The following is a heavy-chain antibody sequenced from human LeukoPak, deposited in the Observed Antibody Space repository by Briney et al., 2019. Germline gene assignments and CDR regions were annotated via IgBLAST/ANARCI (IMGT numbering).Heavy chain of an antibody. D-gene: IGHD3-22*01. CDR3: ARETDDSSGYAYAFDI. CDR1: GYTLTDYY. Sequence: GASVKVSCKASGYTLTDYYMHWVRQAPGQGLEWMGWINPNSGGTNYAQKFQGWVTMTRDTSISTAYMELSRLRSDDTAVYYCARETDDSSGYAYAFDIWGQGTMVTVSS. J-gene: IGHJ3*02. V-gene: IGHV1-2*04. CDR2: INPNSGGT.